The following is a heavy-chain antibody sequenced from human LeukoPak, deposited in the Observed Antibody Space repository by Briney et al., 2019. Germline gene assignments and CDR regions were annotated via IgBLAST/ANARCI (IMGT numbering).Heavy chain of an antibody. CDR3: ARDPTEGFEELLSPPDY. CDR1: GFTFSSYS. D-gene: IGHD3-10*01. Sequence: GGSLRLSCAASGFTFSSYSMNWVRQAPGKGLEWVSSISSSSSYIYYADSVKCRFTISRDNAKNSLYLQMNSLRAEDTALYYCARDPTEGFEELLSPPDYWGQGTLVTVSS. J-gene: IGHJ4*02. CDR2: ISSSSSYI. V-gene: IGHV3-21*04.